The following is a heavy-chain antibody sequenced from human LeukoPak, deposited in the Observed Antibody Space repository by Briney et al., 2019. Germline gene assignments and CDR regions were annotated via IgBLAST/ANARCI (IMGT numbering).Heavy chain of an antibody. CDR1: GGSITSSTYY. CDR3: AGGGPYCRSWKEDY. D-gene: IGHD6-13*01. CDR2: IYYSGST. J-gene: IGHJ4*02. Sequence: SETLSLTCTVSGGSITSSTYYWGWIRQPPGKGLEWIGIIYYSGSTYYNPSLKSRVTISVDTSKNQFSLKLSSVTAADTAGYFRAGGGPYCRSWKEDYLGQGTLVTGSS. V-gene: IGHV4-39*01.